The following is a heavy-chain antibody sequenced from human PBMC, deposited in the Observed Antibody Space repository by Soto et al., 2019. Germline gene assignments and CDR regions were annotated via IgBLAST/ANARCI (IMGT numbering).Heavy chain of an antibody. J-gene: IGHJ6*02. CDR1: GGSISSGDYY. CDR3: GRGYYGSGSYTYGMDV. V-gene: IGHV4-30-4*01. CDR2: IYYSGST. Sequence: SETLSLTCTVSGGSISSGDYYWSWIRQPPGKGLEWIGYIYYSGSTYYNPSLKSRVTTSVDTSKNQFSLNLKSVTAADTAVYFCGRGYYGSGSYTYGMDVWGQGTTVTVSS. D-gene: IGHD3-10*01.